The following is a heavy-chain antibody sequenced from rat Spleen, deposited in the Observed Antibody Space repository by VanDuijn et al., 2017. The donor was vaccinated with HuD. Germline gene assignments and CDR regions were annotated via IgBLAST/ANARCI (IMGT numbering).Heavy chain of an antibody. Sequence: EVQLVESGGGLVQPGRSMKLSCAASGLSFSNYDMAWVRQVPGKGLEWVASITNASGRTYYPDSVKGRFTVSRDTAQNILYLQMNSLRSEETATYYCARGGFFRYWGQGVMVTVSS. CDR3: ARGGFFRY. J-gene: IGHJ2*01. D-gene: IGHD1-6*01. V-gene: IGHV5S11*01. CDR1: GLSFSNYD. CDR2: ITNASGRT.